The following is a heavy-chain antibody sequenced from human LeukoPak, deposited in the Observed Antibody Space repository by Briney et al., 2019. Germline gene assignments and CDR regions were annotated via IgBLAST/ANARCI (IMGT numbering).Heavy chain of an antibody. D-gene: IGHD6-13*01. CDR1: GFTFSSYS. CDR3: AKDRAAAGTAEYFQH. V-gene: IGHV3-21*01. J-gene: IGHJ1*01. CDR2: ISSSSSYI. Sequence: KSGGSLRLSCAASGFTFSSYSMNWVRQAPGKGLEWVSSISSSSSYIYYADSVKGRFTISRDNSKNTLYLQMNSLRAEDTAVYYCAKDRAAAGTAEYFQHWGQGTLVTVSS.